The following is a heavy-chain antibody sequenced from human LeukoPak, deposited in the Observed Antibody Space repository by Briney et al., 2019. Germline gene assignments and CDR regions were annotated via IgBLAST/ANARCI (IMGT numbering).Heavy chain of an antibody. V-gene: IGHV3-33*01. CDR1: GFTFSSYG. CDR2: IWYDGSNK. J-gene: IGHJ5*02. D-gene: IGHD3-10*01. Sequence: GRSLRLSCAASGFTFSSYGMHWVRQAPGKGLEWVAVIWYDGSNKYYADSVKGRFTISRDNSKNTLYLQMNSLRAEDTAVYYCARDRGTTNNWFDPWGQGTLVTVSS. CDR3: ARDRGTTNNWFDP.